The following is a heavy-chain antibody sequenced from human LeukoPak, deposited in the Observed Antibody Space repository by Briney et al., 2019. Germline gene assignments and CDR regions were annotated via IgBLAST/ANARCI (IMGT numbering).Heavy chain of an antibody. Sequence: ASVTVSFKVSGYTLTELSMHWVRQAPGQRLEWMGGFDPEDGETIYAQKFQGRVTMTEDTSTDTAYMELSSLRSEDTAVYYCATSGSYFIVGWFDPWGQGTLVTVSS. J-gene: IGHJ5*02. CDR2: FDPEDGET. V-gene: IGHV1-24*01. CDR3: ATSGSYFIVGWFDP. D-gene: IGHD1-26*01. CDR1: GYTLTELS.